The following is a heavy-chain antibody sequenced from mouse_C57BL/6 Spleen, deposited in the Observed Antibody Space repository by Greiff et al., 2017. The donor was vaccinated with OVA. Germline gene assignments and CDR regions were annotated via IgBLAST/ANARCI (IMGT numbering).Heavy chain of an antibody. D-gene: IGHD2-5*01. V-gene: IGHV5-16*01. J-gene: IGHJ2*01. CDR3: RRENSNCVEYYMDY. CDR1: GFTFSDYY. CDR2: INYDGSST. Sequence: EVKLVESEGGLVQPGSSMKLSCTASGFTFSDYYMAWVRQVPAKGLEWIANINYDGSSTYYLDSLKSRFIISRDNAKNVLYLHRSSLKYEDTATYYCRRENSNCVEYYMDYWGQGTTLTVSS.